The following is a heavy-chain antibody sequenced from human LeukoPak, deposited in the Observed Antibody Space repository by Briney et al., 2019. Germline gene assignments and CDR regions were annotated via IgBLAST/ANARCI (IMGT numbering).Heavy chain of an antibody. CDR2: IKHDGSEQ. Sequence: GGSLRLSCTASGFTFSNYWMSWVRQTPEKGLEWLANIKHDGSEQVYVDSVKGRFTISRDNAKNSLYLQMNSLRAEDTAVYYCARDFEDGYNNWGQGTLVTVSS. V-gene: IGHV3-7*04. CDR3: ARDFEDGYNN. D-gene: IGHD5-24*01. J-gene: IGHJ4*02. CDR1: GFTFSNYW.